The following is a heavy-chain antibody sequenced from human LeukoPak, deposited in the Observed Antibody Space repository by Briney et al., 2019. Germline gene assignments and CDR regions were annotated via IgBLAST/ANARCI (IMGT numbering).Heavy chain of an antibody. D-gene: IGHD6-6*01. CDR2: IYYSGST. J-gene: IGHJ5*02. V-gene: IGHV4-30-4*08. CDR1: GGSISSGDYY. Sequence: PSQTLSLTCTVSGGSISSGDYYWSWIRQPPGKGLEWIGYIYYSGSTYYNPSLKSRVTISVDTSKNQFSLKLSSVTAADTAVYYCARAVEQLVDWFDPWGQGTLVTVSS. CDR3: ARAVEQLVDWFDP.